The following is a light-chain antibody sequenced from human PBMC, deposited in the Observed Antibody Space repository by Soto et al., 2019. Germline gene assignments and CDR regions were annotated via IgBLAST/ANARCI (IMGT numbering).Light chain of an antibody. J-gene: IGKJ4*01. CDR3: QQYNNWPLT. Sequence: EILLTQSPGTLSVSPGERATLSCRASQSVSSNLAWYQQKPGQAPRLLIYGASTRATGIPARFSGSGSGTEFTLTISSMKYEDFAVYYCQQYNNWPLTFGGGTKVDIK. CDR1: QSVSSN. CDR2: GAS. V-gene: IGKV3-15*01.